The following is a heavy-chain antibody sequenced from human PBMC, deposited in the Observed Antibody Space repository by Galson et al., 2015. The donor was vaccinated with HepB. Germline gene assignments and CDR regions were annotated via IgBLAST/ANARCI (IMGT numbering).Heavy chain of an antibody. J-gene: IGHJ6*03. CDR1: GYSFTSYW. V-gene: IGHV5-51*01. CDR2: IYPGDSDT. D-gene: IGHD3-3*01. Sequence: QSGAEVKKPGESLKISCKGSGYSFTSYWIGWVRQMPGKGLEWMGIIYPGDSDTRYNPSLQGQVTISADKSISTAYLQWSSLKASDTAMYYCARHETTYCVFWSGYYPYHYYYYYMDVWGKGTTVTVSS. CDR3: ARHETTYCVFWSGYYPYHYYYYYMDV.